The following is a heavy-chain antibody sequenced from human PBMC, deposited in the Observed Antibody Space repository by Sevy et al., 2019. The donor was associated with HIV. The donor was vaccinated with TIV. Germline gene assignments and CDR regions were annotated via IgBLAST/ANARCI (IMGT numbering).Heavy chain of an antibody. CDR3: ARQQIAARLGWFDP. V-gene: IGHV3-30-3*01. CDR2: ISYDGSNK. CDR1: GFTFSSYA. J-gene: IGHJ5*02. D-gene: IGHD6-6*01. Sequence: GGSLRLSCAASGFTFSSYAMHWVLQAPGKGLEWGAVISYDGSNKYYADSVKGRFTISRDNSKNTLYLQMNSLRGEDTAVYYCARQQIAARLGWFDPWGQGTLVTVSS.